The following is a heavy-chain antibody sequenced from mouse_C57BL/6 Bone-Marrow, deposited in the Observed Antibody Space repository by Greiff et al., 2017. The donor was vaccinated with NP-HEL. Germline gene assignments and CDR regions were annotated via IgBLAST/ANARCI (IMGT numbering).Heavy chain of an antibody. J-gene: IGHJ3*01. CDR2: INPGSGGT. V-gene: IGHV1-54*01. CDR3: ARGRAIYYDYDGFAY. CDR1: GYAFTNYL. D-gene: IGHD2-4*01. Sequence: QVQLQQSGAELVRPGTSVKVSCKASGYAFTNYLIEWVKQRPGQGLEWIGVINPGSGGTKYTAKFKGKATLTADKSSSTAYMQLSSLTSEDSAVYFWARGRAIYYDYDGFAYWGQGTLVTVSA.